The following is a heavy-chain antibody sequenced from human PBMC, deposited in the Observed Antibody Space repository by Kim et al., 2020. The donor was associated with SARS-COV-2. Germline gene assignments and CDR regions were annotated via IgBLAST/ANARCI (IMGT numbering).Heavy chain of an antibody. D-gene: IGHD1-1*01. CDR1: GYTFTSNY. J-gene: IGHJ4*02. CDR2: IKPSGGST. V-gene: IGHV1-46*01. CDR3: ARDGNRAFDN. Sequence: ASVKVSCKASGYTFTSNYLHWVRQAPGQGLEWMGRIKPSGGSTRYAQKFQGRVTMTRDTSTSTVYMILSSLRSEDTAVYYCARDGNRAFDNWGQGTLVTVSS.